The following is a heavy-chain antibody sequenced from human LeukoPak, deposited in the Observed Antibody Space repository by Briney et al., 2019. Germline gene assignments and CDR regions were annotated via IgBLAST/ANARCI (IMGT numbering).Heavy chain of an antibody. Sequence: GGSLRLSCAASGFTFDDYGMSWVRQAPGKGLEWVSTIGGRGGSTYYADSVKGRFTISRDNSKNTLYLQMNSLRAEDTAVYYCAKQGRDWLRDYYYYMDVWGKGTTVTISS. CDR2: IGGRGGST. V-gene: IGHV3-23*01. D-gene: IGHD3-9*01. J-gene: IGHJ6*03. CDR3: AKQGRDWLRDYYYYMDV. CDR1: GFTFDDYG.